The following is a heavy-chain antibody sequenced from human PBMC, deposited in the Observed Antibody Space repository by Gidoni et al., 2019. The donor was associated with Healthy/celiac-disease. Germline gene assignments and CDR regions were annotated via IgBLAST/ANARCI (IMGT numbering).Heavy chain of an antibody. CDR2: IYYSGST. J-gene: IGHJ4*02. CDR3: ARESRTDPFDWFGYYFDY. D-gene: IGHD3-9*01. V-gene: IGHV4-59*01. Sequence: QVQLQESGPGLVKPSETLSLTCTVSGGSISSYYWSWIRQPPGKGLEWIGYIYYSGSTNYNPSLKSRVTISVDTSKNQFSLKLSSVTAADTAVYYCARESRTDPFDWFGYYFDYWGQGTLVTVSS. CDR1: GGSISSYY.